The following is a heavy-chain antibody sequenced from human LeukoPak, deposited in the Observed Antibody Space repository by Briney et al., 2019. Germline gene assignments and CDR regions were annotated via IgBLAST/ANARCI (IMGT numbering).Heavy chain of an antibody. CDR3: ATTAATRKAVY. CDR1: GFSFSNYA. Sequence: GGSLRLSCAASGFSFSNYAMSWVRQAPGKGLEWVSFIINSGGSAYYADSVKGRFTISRDNSKNTLYLQVNSLRAEDTAVYYCATTAATRKAVYWGQGTLVTVSS. V-gene: IGHV3-23*01. CDR2: IINSGGSA. J-gene: IGHJ4*02. D-gene: IGHD6-25*01.